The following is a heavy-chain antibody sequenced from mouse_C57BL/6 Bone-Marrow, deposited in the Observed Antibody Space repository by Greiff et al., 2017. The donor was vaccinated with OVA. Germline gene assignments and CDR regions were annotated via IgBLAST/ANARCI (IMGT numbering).Heavy chain of an antibody. V-gene: IGHV7-3*01. CDR1: GFTFTDYY. CDR2: IRNKANGYTT. D-gene: IGHD3-2*02. CDR3: ASHSSGSSFDY. Sequence: EVKLMESGGGLVQPGGSLSLSCAASGFTFTDYYMSWVRQPPGKALEWLGFIRNKANGYTTEYSASVKGRFTISRDNSQSILYLQMNALRAEDSATYYCASHSSGSSFDYWGQGTTLTVSS. J-gene: IGHJ2*01.